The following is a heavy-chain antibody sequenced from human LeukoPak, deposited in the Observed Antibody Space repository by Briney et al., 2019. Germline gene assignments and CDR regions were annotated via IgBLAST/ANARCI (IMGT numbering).Heavy chain of an antibody. Sequence: GGSLRLSCAASGFTFSSYAMHWVRQAPGKGLEWVAVISYDGSNKYYADSVKGRSTISRDNSKNTLYLQMNSLRAEDTAVYYCARDPSDYYDSSGYYPFDYWGQGTLVTVSS. CDR3: ARDPSDYYDSSGYYPFDY. J-gene: IGHJ4*02. CDR2: ISYDGSNK. CDR1: GFTFSSYA. D-gene: IGHD3-22*01. V-gene: IGHV3-30-3*01.